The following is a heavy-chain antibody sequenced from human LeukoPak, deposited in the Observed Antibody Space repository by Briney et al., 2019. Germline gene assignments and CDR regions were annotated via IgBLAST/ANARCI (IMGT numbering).Heavy chain of an antibody. D-gene: IGHD4-11*01. CDR2: ITASSSTE. CDR1: GFTFSSSS. CDR3: ARDGGTVTTGNWFDP. J-gene: IGHJ5*02. V-gene: IGHV3-48*04. Sequence: GGSLRLSCAASGFTFSSSSMNWVRQAPGKGLEWVSYITASSSTEYYADSVKGRFTISRDNAKNSLYLQMNSLRAEDTAVYYCARDGGTVTTGNWFDPWGQGTLVTVSS.